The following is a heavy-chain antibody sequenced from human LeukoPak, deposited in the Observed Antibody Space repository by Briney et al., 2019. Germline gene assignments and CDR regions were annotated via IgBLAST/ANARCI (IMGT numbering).Heavy chain of an antibody. J-gene: IGHJ4*02. V-gene: IGHV1-2*02. D-gene: IGHD1-26*01. CDR1: RYTFAGYS. CDR3: ARGRGSYSLDY. Sequence: ASVKVSCKASRYTFAGYSMHWVRQAPGQGLEWMGWINPNSGGTNYAQKFQGRVTMTGDTSISTAYMELSRLTSDDTAAYYCARGRGSYSLDYWGQGTLVTVSS. CDR2: INPNSGGT.